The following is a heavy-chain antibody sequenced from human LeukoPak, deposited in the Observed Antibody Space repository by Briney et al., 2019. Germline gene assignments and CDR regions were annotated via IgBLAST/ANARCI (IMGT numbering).Heavy chain of an antibody. CDR1: GFTFSSYG. Sequence: GGSLRLSCAASGFTFSSYGMPWVRQAPGKGLEWVAVIWYDGSNKYYADSVKGRFTISRDNSKNTLYLQMNSLRAEDTAVYYCARDVTAYYGMDVWGQGTTVTVSS. D-gene: IGHD1-20*01. V-gene: IGHV3-33*01. J-gene: IGHJ6*02. CDR2: IWYDGSNK. CDR3: ARDVTAYYGMDV.